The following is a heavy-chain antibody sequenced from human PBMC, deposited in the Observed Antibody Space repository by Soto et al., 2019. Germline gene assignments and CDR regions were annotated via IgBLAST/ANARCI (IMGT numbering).Heavy chain of an antibody. J-gene: IGHJ6*02. Sequence: SETLSLTCTVSGGSISSSNYTWGWIRQPPGKGPEWIGSIYSSGSTYYNPSLNSRVTVSVDTSKNQFSLKVTSVTAADTAVYYCARLYGYCIRNSCHGHYAMDVWGQGTTVTVSS. D-gene: IGHD2-2*01. CDR3: ARLYGYCIRNSCHGHYAMDV. CDR1: GGSISSSNYT. V-gene: IGHV4-39*01. CDR2: IYSSGST.